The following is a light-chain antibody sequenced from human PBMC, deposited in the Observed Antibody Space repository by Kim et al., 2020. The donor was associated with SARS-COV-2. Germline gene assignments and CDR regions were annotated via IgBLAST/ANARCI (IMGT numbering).Light chain of an antibody. Sequence: TATINCKSSQSLLDDSNNKNYLAWYQQKPGQPPKLLIYWASTRASGVPARFSGSGSGTDFTLTISSLQAEDVAVYYCQQYSSNSLFGQGTRLEIK. V-gene: IGKV4-1*01. CDR1: QSLLDDSNNKNY. CDR3: QQYSSNSL. J-gene: IGKJ5*01. CDR2: WAS.